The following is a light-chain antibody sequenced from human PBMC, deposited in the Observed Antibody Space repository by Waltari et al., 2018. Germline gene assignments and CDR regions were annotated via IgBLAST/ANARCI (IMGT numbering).Light chain of an antibody. CDR3: QQFDNLVYT. J-gene: IGKJ2*01. Sequence: DIQMTQSPSSLSASVGDRVTITCQASHDISNYLNWYQQKPGKAPKRLIYDASNLETGVPSRFSGSGSGTDFSFTISSLQPEDIATYYCQQFDNLVYTFGQGTKLEIK. CDR2: DAS. V-gene: IGKV1-33*01. CDR1: HDISNY.